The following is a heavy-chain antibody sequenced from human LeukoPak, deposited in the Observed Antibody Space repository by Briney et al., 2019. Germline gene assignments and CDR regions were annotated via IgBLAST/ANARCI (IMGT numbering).Heavy chain of an antibody. CDR2: VYYSGST. D-gene: IGHD4-17*01. V-gene: IGHV4-30-4*01. Sequence: PSQTLSLTCTVSDGSISRGDYYWSWIRQPPGKGLEWTGYVYYSGSTNYNPSLKSRVTISVDTSKNQFSLNLSSVTAADTAIYYCARGLRRVTTTPFDYWGQGTLVTVSS. CDR3: ARGLRRVTTTPFDY. CDR1: DGSISRGDYY. J-gene: IGHJ4*02.